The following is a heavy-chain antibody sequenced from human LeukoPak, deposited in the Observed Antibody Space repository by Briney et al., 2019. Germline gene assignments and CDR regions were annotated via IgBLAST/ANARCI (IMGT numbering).Heavy chain of an antibody. Sequence: GGSLRLSCAASGFTFSNYAVSWIRRAPGKGLEWVSAISESGSNTYYADSVKGRFTISSDNSKNTLYLQMNSLRAEDTAVYYCARVNSYYDFWSGYYTPDYFDYWGQGTLVTVSS. V-gene: IGHV3-23*01. CDR2: ISESGSNT. D-gene: IGHD3-3*01. CDR3: ARVNSYYDFWSGYYTPDYFDY. J-gene: IGHJ4*02. CDR1: GFTFSNYA.